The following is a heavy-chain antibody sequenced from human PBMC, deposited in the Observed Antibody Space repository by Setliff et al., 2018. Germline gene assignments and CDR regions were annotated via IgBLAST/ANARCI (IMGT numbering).Heavy chain of an antibody. CDR2: INTNTGNP. V-gene: IGHV7-4-1*02. CDR3: ARGPLHYDFWSGYYTVSWFDP. Sequence: GASVKVSCKASGYTFTSYAMNWVRQAPGQGLEWMGWINTNTGNPTYAQGFTGRFVFSLDTPVSTAYLQISSLKAEDTAVYYCARGPLHYDFWSGYYTVSWFDPWGQGTLVTVSS. CDR1: GYTFTSYA. D-gene: IGHD3-3*01. J-gene: IGHJ5*02.